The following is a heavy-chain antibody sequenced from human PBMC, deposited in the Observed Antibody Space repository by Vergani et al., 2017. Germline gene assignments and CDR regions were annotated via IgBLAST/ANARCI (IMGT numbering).Heavy chain of an antibody. CDR1: GFTFSSYS. D-gene: IGHD6-13*01. CDR2: ISSSSSYI. Sequence: EVQLVESGGGLVKPGGSLRLSCAASGFTFSSYSMNWVRQAPGKGLEWVSSISSSSSYIYYADSVKGRFTISRDNAKNSLYLQMNSLRAEDTAVYYCATGVAAGYFDYWGQGTLVTVSS. J-gene: IGHJ4*02. V-gene: IGHV3-21*01. CDR3: ATGVAAGYFDY.